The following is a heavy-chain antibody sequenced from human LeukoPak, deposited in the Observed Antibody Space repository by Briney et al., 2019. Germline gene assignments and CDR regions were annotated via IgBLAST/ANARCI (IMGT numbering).Heavy chain of an antibody. CDR3: ARSRGGWYV. V-gene: IGHV4-4*02. CDR1: GGSISVSNC. J-gene: IGHJ4*02. CDR2: IYHSGST. D-gene: IGHD6-19*01. Sequence: SGTLSLTCAVSGGSISVSNCWNWVRQPPGKGLEWIGEIYHSGSTNYNTSLKSRITISIAKSKNQFSLKLSSVTAADTAVYYCARSRGGWYVWGQGTLVTVSS.